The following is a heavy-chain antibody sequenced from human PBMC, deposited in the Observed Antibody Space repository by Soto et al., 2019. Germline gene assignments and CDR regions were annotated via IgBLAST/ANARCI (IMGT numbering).Heavy chain of an antibody. V-gene: IGHV1-2*02. J-gene: IGHJ4*02. CDR1: GYTFTEYH. D-gene: IGHD3-22*01. Sequence: QVQLVQSGAEVKKPGASVKVSCKASGYTFTEYHMHWMRQAPGQGLEWMGWINPTNGDTNHAHNFQDRVTMTRYASISTAYMELCSLTSDDTAVYYFTRGPSSGAFDYWGQGSLVAVSS. CDR2: INPTNGDT. CDR3: TRGPSSGAFDY.